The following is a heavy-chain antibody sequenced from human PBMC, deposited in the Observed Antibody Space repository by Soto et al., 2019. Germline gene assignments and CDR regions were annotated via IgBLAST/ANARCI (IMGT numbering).Heavy chain of an antibody. J-gene: IGHJ5*02. V-gene: IGHV1-3*01. CDR1: GYTLSNYA. Sequence: QVQVVQSGAEVKKPGASVKVSCKASGYTLSNYAMNWVRQAPGQRLEWMGWINAGNGDIKYSQKFQGRVSITRDTSANPAYMEMSRLTFEDTAVYYYARDGEGRAAAGEVSCGRGTLVSASS. CDR2: INAGNGDI. D-gene: IGHD6-13*01. CDR3: ARDGEGRAAAGEVS.